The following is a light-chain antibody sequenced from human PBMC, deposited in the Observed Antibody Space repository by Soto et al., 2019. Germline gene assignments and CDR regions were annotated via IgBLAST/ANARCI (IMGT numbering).Light chain of an antibody. CDR2: AAS. CDR1: QSVNSY. J-gene: IGKJ1*01. CDR3: QQSYSSPRT. Sequence: DIQMTQSPSSLSASVGDRVTITCRASQSVNSYLNWYQQKPGTVPKLLIYAASSLQTGVPSRFSGSGSGTDFTLTISSLQPEDFATYYCQQSYSSPRTFGQGTKVDIK. V-gene: IGKV1-39*01.